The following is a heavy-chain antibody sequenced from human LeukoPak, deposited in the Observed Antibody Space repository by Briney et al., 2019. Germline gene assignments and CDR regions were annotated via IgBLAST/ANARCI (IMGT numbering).Heavy chain of an antibody. D-gene: IGHD6-19*01. CDR1: GFTFSSYS. V-gene: IGHV3-21*01. J-gene: IGHJ4*02. Sequence: TGGSLRLXCAASGFTFSSYSMNWVRQAPGKGLEWVSSISSSSSYIYYADSVKGRFTISRDNAKNSLFLQMNSLRAEDTAVYYCAREGYSSGWYYFDYWGQGTLVTVSS. CDR2: ISSSSSYI. CDR3: AREGYSSGWYYFDY.